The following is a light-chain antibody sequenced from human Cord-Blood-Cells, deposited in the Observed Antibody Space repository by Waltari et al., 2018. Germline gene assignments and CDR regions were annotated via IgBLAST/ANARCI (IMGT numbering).Light chain of an antibody. Sequence: QSALTQPASVSGSPGQSITISCTGTSSDVGGYNYVSWYQQHPGKAPKLMIYEFSNRPSGVSNRFSGSKSGNTGSLTISGLQAEDEADYYCSSYTSSSTWVFGGGTKLTVL. CDR3: SSYTSSSTWV. J-gene: IGLJ3*02. V-gene: IGLV2-14*01. CDR2: EFS. CDR1: SSDVGGYNY.